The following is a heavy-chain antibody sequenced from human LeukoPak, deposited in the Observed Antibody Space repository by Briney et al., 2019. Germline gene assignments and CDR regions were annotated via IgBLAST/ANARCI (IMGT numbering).Heavy chain of an antibody. CDR1: GGPISSYY. D-gene: IGHD5-18*01. J-gene: IGHJ5*02. Sequence: SETLSLTCTPSGGPISSYYWSWLRQPPGKGLEWLGDIYYSGSTNYNPSLKSRVTISVDTSKIQFSLKLSSVTAADTAVYYCARIGRVDYNYGMSHCFDPWGQGTLVTVSS. CDR2: IYYSGST. CDR3: ARIGRVDYNYGMSHCFDP. V-gene: IGHV4-59*01.